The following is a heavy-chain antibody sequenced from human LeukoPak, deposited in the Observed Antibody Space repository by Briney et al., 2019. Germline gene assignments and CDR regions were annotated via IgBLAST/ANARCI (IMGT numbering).Heavy chain of an antibody. CDR3: ARAPFAGAGNWFDP. J-gene: IGHJ5*02. CDR2: TYYRSKWYN. V-gene: IGHV6-1*01. Sequence: SQTLLLACAISGDSVSSNSAAWNWIRQSPSRGLEWLGRTYYRSKWYNDYAVSVKSRITINPDTSKNQFSLQLNSVTPEDTAVYYCARAPFAGAGNWFDPWGQGTLVTVSS. CDR1: GDSVSSNSAA.